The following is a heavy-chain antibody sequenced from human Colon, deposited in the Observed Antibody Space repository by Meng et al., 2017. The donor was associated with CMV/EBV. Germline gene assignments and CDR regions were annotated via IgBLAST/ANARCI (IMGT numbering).Heavy chain of an antibody. V-gene: IGHV3-11*04. J-gene: IGHJ6*02. Sequence: GESLKISCAASGFTFSDYYMSWICQAPGKGLEWVAYINSGGGTIYAESVKGRFTISRDNAKTSLYLQMNSLRAEDTAVYYCAREARYSGDSGTSSAMDVWGQGTTVTVSS. CDR1: GFTFSDYY. CDR3: AREARYSGDSGTSSAMDV. CDR2: INSGGGTI. D-gene: IGHD2-2*01.